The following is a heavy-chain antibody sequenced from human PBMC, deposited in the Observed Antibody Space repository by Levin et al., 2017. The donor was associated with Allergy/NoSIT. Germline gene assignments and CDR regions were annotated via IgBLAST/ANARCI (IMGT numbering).Heavy chain of an antibody. CDR3: GKDNSPPSY. D-gene: IGHD4-23*01. V-gene: IGHV3-23*01. J-gene: IGHJ4*02. CDR1: GFTFSSYA. CDR2: ISVNGEST. Sequence: GGSLRLSCAASGFTFSSYAMSWARQAPGKGLEWVSGISVNGESTFYVDSVRGRFTISRDNFKDTLYLQMNSLRADDTALYFCGKDNSPPSYWGQGTLVTVSS.